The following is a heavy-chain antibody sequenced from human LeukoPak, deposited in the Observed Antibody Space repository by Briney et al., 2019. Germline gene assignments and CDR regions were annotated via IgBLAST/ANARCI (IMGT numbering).Heavy chain of an antibody. D-gene: IGHD7-27*01. CDR3: AKDLLFSNWGSRGLDV. J-gene: IGHJ6*02. CDR2: ISYDGSNK. V-gene: IGHV3-30*18. Sequence: GGSLRLSCAASGFTFSSYGMHWVRQAPGKGLEWVAVISYDGSNKYYADSVKGRFTISRDNSKNTLYLQMNSLRAEDTAVYYCAKDLLFSNWGSRGLDVWGQGTTVTVSS. CDR1: GFTFSSYG.